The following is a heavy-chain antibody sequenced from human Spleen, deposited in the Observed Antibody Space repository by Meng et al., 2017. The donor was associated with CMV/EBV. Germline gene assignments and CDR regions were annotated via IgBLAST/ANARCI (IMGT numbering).Heavy chain of an antibody. V-gene: IGHV1-69*05. J-gene: IGHJ6*02. CDR3: ARLVPYYYYGMDV. CDR2: IIPIFATA. D-gene: IGHD4/OR15-4a*01. CDR1: GDTFINYA. Sequence: SVKVSCKASGDTFINYAISWVRQAPGQGLEWMGGIIPIFATANYAQKFQGRVTMTRNSSISTAYMELSSLRSEDTAVYYCARLVPYYYYGMDVWGQGTTVTVSS.